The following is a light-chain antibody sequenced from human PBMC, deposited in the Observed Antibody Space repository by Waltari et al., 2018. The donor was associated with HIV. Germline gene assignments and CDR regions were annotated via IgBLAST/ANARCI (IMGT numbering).Light chain of an antibody. CDR2: DVS. CDR1: QIVNDY. J-gene: IGKJ4*01. CDR3: QQRSNWPPLT. V-gene: IGKV3-11*01. Sequence: EIVLTQSPATLSLSPGDRATLSCRASQIVNDYIAWYQHKPGQAPRLLIYDVSTRATGIPARFSGSRSGTDFTLTISSLEPEDFAVYYCQQRSNWPPLTFGGGTKVEIK.